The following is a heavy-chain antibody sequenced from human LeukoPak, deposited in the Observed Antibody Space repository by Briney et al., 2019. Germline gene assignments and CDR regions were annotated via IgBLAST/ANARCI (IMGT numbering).Heavy chain of an antibody. D-gene: IGHD3-22*01. CDR3: ASSYYHSRFYYFDY. CDR1: GFTFRRYS. V-gene: IGHV3-48*04. J-gene: IGHJ4*02. Sequence: GGSLRLSCAASGFTFRRYSMNWVRQAPGKGLEWVSYISSSSSTIYYADSVKGRFTISRDNVKNSLYLQMDSLRAEDTAAYYCASSYYHSRFYYFDYWGQGTLVTVSS. CDR2: ISSSSSTI.